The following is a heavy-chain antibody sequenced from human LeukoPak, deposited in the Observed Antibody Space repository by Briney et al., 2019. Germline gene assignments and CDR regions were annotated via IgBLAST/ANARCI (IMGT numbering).Heavy chain of an antibody. CDR3: AKAAGGYYGSGSYPT. J-gene: IGHJ5*02. Sequence: PGGSLRLSCAASGYTFSSYWMPWVRQAPGKGLVWVSRINSDGSSTSYADSVKGRFTISRDNAKNTLYLQMNSLRAEDTALYYCAKAAGGYYGSGSYPTWGQGTLVTVSS. D-gene: IGHD3-10*01. V-gene: IGHV3-74*01. CDR1: GYTFSSYW. CDR2: INSDGSST.